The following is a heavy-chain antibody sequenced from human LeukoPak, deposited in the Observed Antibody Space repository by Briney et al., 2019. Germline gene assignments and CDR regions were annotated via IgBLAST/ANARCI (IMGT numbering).Heavy chain of an antibody. CDR2: IRSKANSYAT. D-gene: IGHD1-26*01. J-gene: IGHJ4*02. CDR1: GFTFSGSA. V-gene: IGHV3-73*01. Sequence: GGSLRLACAASGFTFSGSAMHWVRQASGKGLEWVGRIRSKANSYATAYAASVKGRFTISRDDSKNTAYLQMNSLKTEDTAVYYCTRDSGSYFHWGQGTLVTVSS. CDR3: TRDSGSYFH.